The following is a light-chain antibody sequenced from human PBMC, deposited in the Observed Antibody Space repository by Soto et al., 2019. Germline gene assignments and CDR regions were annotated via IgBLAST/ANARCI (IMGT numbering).Light chain of an antibody. CDR1: QGISSY. V-gene: IGKV1-8*01. CDR3: QQYNSYPFT. CDR2: AAS. J-gene: IGKJ3*01. Sequence: AIRMTQSPSSLSASTGDRVTITCRASQGISSYLAWYQQKPGKAPKLLIYAASTLQSGVPSRFRGSGSWTDFTLTISCLQSEDFATYYSQQYNSYPFTFGPGTKVDIK.